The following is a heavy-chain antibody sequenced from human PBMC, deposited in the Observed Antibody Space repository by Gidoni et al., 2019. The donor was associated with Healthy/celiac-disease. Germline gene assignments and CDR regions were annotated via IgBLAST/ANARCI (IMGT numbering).Heavy chain of an antibody. J-gene: IGHJ6*02. CDR1: GFTFSSYG. V-gene: IGHV3-33*01. CDR3: ARDQTADDYYYGMDV. Sequence: QVQLVESGGGVVQPGRSLRISCAASGFTFSSYGMHWVRQAPGKGLGWVAVIWYNGSNKYYADSVKGRFTISRDNSKNTLYLQMNSLRAEDTAVYYCARDQTADDYYYGMDVWGQGTTVTVSS. CDR2: IWYNGSNK.